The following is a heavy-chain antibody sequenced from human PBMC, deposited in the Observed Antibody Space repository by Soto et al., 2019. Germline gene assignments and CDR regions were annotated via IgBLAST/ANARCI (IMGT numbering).Heavy chain of an antibody. V-gene: IGHV3-23*01. D-gene: IGHD6-19*01. CDR2: ISGSGGST. CDR3: ENAGGGQLLVQRYYYYGMDV. J-gene: IGHJ6*01. Sequence: EVQLLESGGGLVQPGGSLRLSCAASGFTFSSYAMSWVRQAPGKGLEWVSAISGSGGSTYYADSMKGRFTISRDNSKNTVGVQVKTRRGDDPTVYCFENAGGGQLLVQRYYYYGMDVW. CDR1: GFTFSSYA.